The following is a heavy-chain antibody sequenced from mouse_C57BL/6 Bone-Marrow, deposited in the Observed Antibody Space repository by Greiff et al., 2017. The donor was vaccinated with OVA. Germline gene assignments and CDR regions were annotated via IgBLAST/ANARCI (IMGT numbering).Heavy chain of an antibody. D-gene: IGHD1-1*01. Sequence: EVQLQESGPGLVKPSQSLSLTCSVTGYSITSGYYWTWLRPFPGNTLEWLGYISYAGSTTYTPSLPNRLSITRDTSKNQLFRKLNSGTTEDTATYYCARGSYDWYFDVWGTGTTVTVSS. CDR3: ARGSYDWYFDV. CDR2: ISYAGST. J-gene: IGHJ1*03. V-gene: IGHV3-6*01. CDR1: GYSITSGYY.